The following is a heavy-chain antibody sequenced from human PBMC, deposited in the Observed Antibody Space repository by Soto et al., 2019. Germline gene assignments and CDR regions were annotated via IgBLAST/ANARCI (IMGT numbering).Heavy chain of an antibody. CDR2: IWYDGSKK. D-gene: IGHD2-15*01. CDR1: GFTFSTYG. Sequence: QVQLVESGGGVVQPGRSLRLSCAASGFTFSTYGMHWVRQAPGKGLEWVAVIWYDGSKKYYADSVKGRFTISRDNSKNTLYLQMNSLRAEDTAVYYCARSDPELYCSGGSCYYYGMDVW. J-gene: IGHJ6*01. CDR3: ARSDPELYCSGGSCYYYGMDV. V-gene: IGHV3-33*01.